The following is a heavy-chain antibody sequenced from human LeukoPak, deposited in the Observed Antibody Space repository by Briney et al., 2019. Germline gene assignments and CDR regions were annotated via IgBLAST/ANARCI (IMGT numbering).Heavy chain of an antibody. J-gene: IGHJ6*02. Sequence: SETLSLTCTVSGGSVSSGSYYWSWIRQPPGKGLEWIGEINHSGSTNYNPSLKSRVTISVDTSKNQFSLKLSSVTAADTAVYYCARGDDYDFWSGYYYGMDVWGQGTTVTVSS. D-gene: IGHD3-3*01. V-gene: IGHV4-39*07. CDR1: GGSVSSGSYY. CDR3: ARGDDYDFWSGYYYGMDV. CDR2: INHSGST.